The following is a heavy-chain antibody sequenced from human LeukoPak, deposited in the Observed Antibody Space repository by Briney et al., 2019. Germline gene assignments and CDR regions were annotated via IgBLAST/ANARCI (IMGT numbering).Heavy chain of an antibody. J-gene: IGHJ4*02. CDR2: ISGSGGST. D-gene: IGHD3-9*01. CDR1: GFTFGSYA. V-gene: IGHV3-23*01. CDR3: AKSPTYYDILTGYYSGYYFDY. Sequence: PGGSLRLSCAASGFTFGSYAMSWVRQAPGKGLEWVSAISGSGGSTYYADSVKGRFTISRDNSKNTLYLQMNSLRAEDTAVYYCAKSPTYYDILTGYYSGYYFDYWGQGTLVTVSS.